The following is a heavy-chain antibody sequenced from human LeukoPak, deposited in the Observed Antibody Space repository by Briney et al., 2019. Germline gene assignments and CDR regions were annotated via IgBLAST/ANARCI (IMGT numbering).Heavy chain of an antibody. CDR2: IKQDGSVK. V-gene: IGHV3-7*01. D-gene: IGHD3-3*02. Sequence: GGSLRLSCEASGFIFSDYWMSWVRQAPGKGLEWVANIKQDGSVKNYVDSMEGRFIISRDNAKNLLYLQMNSLGAEDTAVYYCVRTSRSISSDYWGQGTQVTVSS. CDR1: GFIFSDYW. CDR3: VRTSRSISSDY. J-gene: IGHJ4*02.